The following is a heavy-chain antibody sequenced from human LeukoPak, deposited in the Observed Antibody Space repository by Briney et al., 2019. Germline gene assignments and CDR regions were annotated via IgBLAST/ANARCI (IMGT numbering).Heavy chain of an antibody. CDR3: ARHWPGYCSSTSCSRNFDY. CDR1: GGSISSSSYY. V-gene: IGHV4-39*01. J-gene: IGHJ4*02. Sequence: SETLSLTCTVSGGSISSSSYYWGWIRQPPGKGLEWIGSIYYSGSTYYNPSLKSRVTISVDTSENQFSLKLSSVTAADTAVYYCARHWPGYCSSTSCSRNFDYWGQGTLVTVSS. CDR2: IYYSGST. D-gene: IGHD2-2*01.